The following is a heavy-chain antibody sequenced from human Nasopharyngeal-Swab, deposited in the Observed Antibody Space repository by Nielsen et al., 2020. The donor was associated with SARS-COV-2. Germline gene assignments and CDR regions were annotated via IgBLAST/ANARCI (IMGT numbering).Heavy chain of an antibody. CDR3: ARGGWLRRDYYYVYYYMDV. CDR2: IIPVLPIT. V-gene: IGHV1-69*10. CDR1: GGTFISYG. Sequence: SVKVSCKPSGGTFISYGISWLRQAPGEGLEWMGGIIPVLPITRDAQKFRDRVTITADTSTSTAYMELSSLRSEDTATYYCARGGWLRRDYYYVYYYMDVWGKGTTVTVSS. D-gene: IGHD5-24*01. J-gene: IGHJ6*03.